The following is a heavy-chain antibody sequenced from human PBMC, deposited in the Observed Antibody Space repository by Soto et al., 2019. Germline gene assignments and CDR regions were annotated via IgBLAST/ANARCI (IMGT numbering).Heavy chain of an antibody. CDR3: VGSGYSPFDY. CDR1: GGSINSSSYY. V-gene: IGHV4-39*01. D-gene: IGHD3-22*01. J-gene: IGHJ4*02. CDR2: LYYSGST. Sequence: QLQLQESGPGLVKPSETLSLTCTVSGGSINSSSYYWGWIRQPPGKGLEWIGSLYYSGSTYYNPSLKSRVTIPVDTCKNQFSLNLSSVTAADTAVYYCVGSGYSPFDYWGQGTLVTVSS.